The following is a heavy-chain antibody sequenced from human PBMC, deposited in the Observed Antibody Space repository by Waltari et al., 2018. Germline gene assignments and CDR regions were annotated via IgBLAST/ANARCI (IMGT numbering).Heavy chain of an antibody. V-gene: IGHV3-74*02. CDR2: INGDGIRT. CDR3: ARAPMVVAATFFDY. J-gene: IGHJ4*02. CDR1: AFTFSSYW. D-gene: IGHD2-15*01. Sequence: EVQLVESGGGLVQPGGSLRLSCEASAFTFSSYWMHWVRQAPGKGLVWCSHINGDGIRTIYADSVKGRFTISRDNAKNTLYLQMNSLRAEDTAVYYCARAPMVVAATFFDYWGQGTLVTVSS.